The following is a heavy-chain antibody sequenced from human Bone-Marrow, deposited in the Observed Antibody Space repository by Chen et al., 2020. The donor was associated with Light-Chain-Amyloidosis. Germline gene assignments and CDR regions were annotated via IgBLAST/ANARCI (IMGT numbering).Heavy chain of an antibody. D-gene: IGHD6-19*01. CDR3: ARESTGGWDEIDY. Sequence: EVQLVESGGGLVQPGGSLRLSCAASGFTFSSYSMNWVCQAPGKGLEWVSYISSSSSTIYYADSVKGRFTISRDNAKNSLYLQMNSLRDEDTAVYYCARESTGGWDEIDYWGQGTLVTVSS. V-gene: IGHV3-48*02. J-gene: IGHJ4*02. CDR2: ISSSSSTI. CDR1: GFTFSSYS.